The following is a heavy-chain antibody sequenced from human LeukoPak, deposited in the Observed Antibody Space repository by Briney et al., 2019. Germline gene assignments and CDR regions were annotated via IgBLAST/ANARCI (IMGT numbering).Heavy chain of an antibody. V-gene: IGHV5-10-1*01. CDR1: GYSFTSYW. CDR2: IDPSDSYT. CDR3: ARLDSSGWYWVDY. Sequence: GESLKISFKGSGYSFTSYWISWVRQMPGKGLAWMGRIDPSDSYTNYSPSFQGHVTISADKSISTAYLQWSSLKASDTAMYYCARLDSSGWYWVDYWGQGTLVTVSS. J-gene: IGHJ4*02. D-gene: IGHD6-19*01.